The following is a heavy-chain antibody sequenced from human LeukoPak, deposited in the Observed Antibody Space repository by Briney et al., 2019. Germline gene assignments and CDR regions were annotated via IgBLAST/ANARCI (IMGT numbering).Heavy chain of an antibody. D-gene: IGHD6-19*01. Sequence: SETLSLTCVVSGYPVSSNSYWSGIRQSPGKGLEGIGSIHHGGNTYYNPSLMSRVSMSLDTSKHQCSLNLNSVTAADTAVFYCARWLGNGFDIWGQGTMVTVSS. CDR2: IHHGGNT. CDR1: GYPVSSNSY. J-gene: IGHJ3*02. V-gene: IGHV4-38-2*01. CDR3: ARWLGNGFDI.